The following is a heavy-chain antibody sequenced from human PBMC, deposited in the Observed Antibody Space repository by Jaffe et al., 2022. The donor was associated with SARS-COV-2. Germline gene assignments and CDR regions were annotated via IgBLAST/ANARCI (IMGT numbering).Heavy chain of an antibody. V-gene: IGHV1-2*02. CDR3: ARLYDSSGYYWTVISYFDY. CDR1: GYTFTGYY. D-gene: IGHD3-22*01. CDR2: INPNSGGT. Sequence: QVQLVQSGAEVKKPGASVKVSCKASGYTFTGYYMHWVRQAPGQGLEWMGWINPNSGGTNYAQKFQGRVTMTRDTSISTAYMELSRLRSDDTAVYYCARLYDSSGYYWTVISYFDYWGQGTLVTVSS. J-gene: IGHJ4*02.